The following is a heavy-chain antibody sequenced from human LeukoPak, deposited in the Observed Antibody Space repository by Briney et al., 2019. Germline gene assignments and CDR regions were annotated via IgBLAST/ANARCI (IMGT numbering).Heavy chain of an antibody. D-gene: IGHD6-19*01. J-gene: IGHJ6*02. V-gene: IGHV3-53*04. Sequence: GGSLRLSCAASGFTVSSNYMSWVRQAPGKGLEWVSVIYSGGSTYYADSVKGRFTISRHNSKNTLYLQMNSLRAEDTAVYYCARDHPVYQAVEYYYYGMDVWGQGTTVTVSS. CDR1: GFTVSSNY. CDR2: IYSGGST. CDR3: ARDHPVYQAVEYYYYGMDV.